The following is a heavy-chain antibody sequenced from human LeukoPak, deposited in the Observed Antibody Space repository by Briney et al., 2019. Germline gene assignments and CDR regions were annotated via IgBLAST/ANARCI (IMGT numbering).Heavy chain of an antibody. D-gene: IGHD3-10*01. Sequence: GGSLRLSCAASGFTFSSYWMSWVRQAPGKGPEWVANIKQDGSEKYYVDSVKGRFTISRDNAKNSLYLQMNSLRAEDTAVYYCARVGSHSGSLSLIKKNYYYYYYMDVWGKGTTGTISS. CDR2: IKQDGSEK. V-gene: IGHV3-7*01. CDR3: ARVGSHSGSLSLIKKNYYYYYYMDV. CDR1: GFTFSSYW. J-gene: IGHJ6*03.